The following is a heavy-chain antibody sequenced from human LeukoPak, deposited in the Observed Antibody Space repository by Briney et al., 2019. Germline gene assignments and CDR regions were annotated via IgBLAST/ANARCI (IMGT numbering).Heavy chain of an antibody. V-gene: IGHV4-34*01. CDR1: GGSFSGYY. D-gene: IGHD2-21*02. CDR2: INHSGST. Sequence: SETLSLTCAVYGGSFSGYYWSWIRQPPGKGLEWIGEINHSGSTNYNPSLKSRVTISVDTSKNQFSLKLSSVTAADTAVYYCARQGVVVVTASPPYYFDYWGQGTLVTVSS. CDR3: ARQGVVVVTASPPYYFDY. J-gene: IGHJ4*02.